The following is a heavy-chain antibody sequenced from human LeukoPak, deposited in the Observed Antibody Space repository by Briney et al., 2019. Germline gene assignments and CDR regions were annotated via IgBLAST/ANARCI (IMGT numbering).Heavy chain of an antibody. J-gene: IGHJ4*02. CDR3: ASTLYLYYYDSSGYYY. V-gene: IGHV4-34*01. CDR2: INHSGST. D-gene: IGHD3-22*01. CDR1: GGSFSGYY. Sequence: SETLSLTCAVYGGSFSGYYWSWIRQPPGKGLEWIGEINHSGSTNYNPSLKSRVTISVDTSKNQFSLKLSSVTAADTAEYYCASTLYLYYYDSSGYYYWGQGTLVTVSS.